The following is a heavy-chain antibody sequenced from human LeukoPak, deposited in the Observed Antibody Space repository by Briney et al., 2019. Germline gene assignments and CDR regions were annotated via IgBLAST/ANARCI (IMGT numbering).Heavy chain of an antibody. Sequence: GASVKVSCKASGYTFTSYGISWVRQAPGQGLEWMGWISAYNGNTNYAQKLQGRVTMTTDTSTSTAYMELRSLRSDDTAVYYCARDLPYCSSTSCMLGYWGQGTLVTVSS. J-gene: IGHJ4*02. CDR3: ARDLPYCSSTSCMLGY. D-gene: IGHD2-2*01. CDR1: GYTFTSYG. V-gene: IGHV1-18*01. CDR2: ISAYNGNT.